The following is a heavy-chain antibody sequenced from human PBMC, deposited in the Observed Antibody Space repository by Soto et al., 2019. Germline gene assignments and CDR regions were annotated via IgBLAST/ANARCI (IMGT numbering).Heavy chain of an antibody. CDR3: ARKPQYSSGWSRDYYYYGMDV. J-gene: IGHJ6*02. V-gene: IGHV3-30*03. CDR2: ISYDGSNK. D-gene: IGHD6-19*01. Sequence: SLRLSCAASGFTFSSYGMHWVRQAPGKGLEWVAVISYDGSNKYYADSVKGRFTISRDNSKNTLYLQMNSLRAEDTAVYYCARKPQYSSGWSRDYYYYGMDVWGQGTTVTVSS. CDR1: GFTFSSYG.